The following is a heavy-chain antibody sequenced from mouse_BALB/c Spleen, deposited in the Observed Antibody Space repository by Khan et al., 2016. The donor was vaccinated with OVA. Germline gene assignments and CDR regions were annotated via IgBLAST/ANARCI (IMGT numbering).Heavy chain of an antibody. J-gene: IGHJ3*01. V-gene: IGHV2-6-7*01. D-gene: IGHD1-1*01. CDR2: IWGDGST. CDR3: ATLYYYDSRVAFAY. Sequence: QVQLKESGPGLVAPSQSLSITCTVSGFSLTGYGVNWLRQPPGKGLEWLGMIWGDGSTDYNSVLKSRMNISKDNSTSQVFLKMTSLQTDDTARYYGATLYYYDSRVAFAYWGQGTLVTVSA. CDR1: GFSLTGYG.